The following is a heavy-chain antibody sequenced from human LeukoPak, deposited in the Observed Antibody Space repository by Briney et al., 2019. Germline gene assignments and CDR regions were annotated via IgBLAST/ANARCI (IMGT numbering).Heavy chain of an antibody. CDR2: MNPNSGNT. V-gene: IGHV1-8*02. Sequence: ASVKVSCKASGGTFSSYAISWVRQATGQGLEWMGWMNPNSGNTGYAQKFQGRVTMTRNTSISTAYMELSSLRSEDTAVYYCARGRGGRKGWFDPWGQGTLVTVSS. J-gene: IGHJ5*02. CDR1: GGTFSSYA. CDR3: ARGRGGRKGWFDP. D-gene: IGHD1-1*01.